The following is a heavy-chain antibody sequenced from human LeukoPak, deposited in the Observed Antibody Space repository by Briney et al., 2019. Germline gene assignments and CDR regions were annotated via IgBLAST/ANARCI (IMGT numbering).Heavy chain of an antibody. V-gene: IGHV1-46*01. D-gene: IGHD1-14*01. CDR1: GYTFTSYY. J-gene: IGHJ3*02. Sequence: GASVTVSFKASGYTFTSYYIHWVRQAPGQGLEWMGIINPSGGGTSSAQKFQGRVTMTRDTSTSTVYMELSSLRSEDTAVYYCARDSLRDRGPFDMWGQGTRVTVSS. CDR3: ARDSLRDRGPFDM. CDR2: INPSGGGT.